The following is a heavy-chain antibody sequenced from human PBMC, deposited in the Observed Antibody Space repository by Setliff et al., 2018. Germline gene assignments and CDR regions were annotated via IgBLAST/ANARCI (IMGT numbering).Heavy chain of an antibody. Sequence: GASVKVSCKASGGTLSSYAISWVRQAPGQGLEWMGRIIPILGIANYAQKFQGRVTITADKSTSTAYMELSSLRSEDTAVYYCARALVVAAAFDIWGQGTMVTVSS. V-gene: IGHV1-69*04. J-gene: IGHJ3*02. CDR2: IIPILGIA. CDR3: ARALVVAAAFDI. D-gene: IGHD2-15*01. CDR1: GGTLSSYA.